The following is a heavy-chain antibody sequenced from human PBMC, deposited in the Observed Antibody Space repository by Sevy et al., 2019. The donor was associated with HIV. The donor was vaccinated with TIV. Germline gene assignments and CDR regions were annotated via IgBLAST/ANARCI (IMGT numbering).Heavy chain of an antibody. CDR3: VRGRDYGNFDF. V-gene: IGHV3-33*01. Sequence: GGSLRLSCAASGFNFSIYGMHWVRQAPGKGLEWVALIWYDGTNKYYRDSVKGRFTISRENSKKPLFLQMNSLRAEDTALYYCVRGRDYGNFDFWGQGTLVTVSS. CDR1: GFNFSIYG. CDR2: IWYDGTNK. J-gene: IGHJ4*02. D-gene: IGHD4-17*01.